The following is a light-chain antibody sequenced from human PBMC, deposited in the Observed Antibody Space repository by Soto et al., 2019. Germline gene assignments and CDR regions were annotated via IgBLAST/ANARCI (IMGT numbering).Light chain of an antibody. J-gene: IGKJ2*01. CDR3: TQALQTPPYT. CDR1: QSLLHTNGHNY. CDR2: LGS. V-gene: IGKV2-28*01. Sequence: IVMTHAPLSLPVTLGESASISCRSSQSLLHTNGHNYLDWYLQKPGQSPQLLIYLGSNRASGVPDRFSGSGSGTDFTLKISRVEAEDVGVYHCTQALQTPPYTFGHWTKVEIX.